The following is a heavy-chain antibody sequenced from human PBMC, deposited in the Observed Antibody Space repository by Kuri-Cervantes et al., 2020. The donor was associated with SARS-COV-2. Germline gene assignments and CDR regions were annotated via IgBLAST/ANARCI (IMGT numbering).Heavy chain of an antibody. Sequence: GESLKISCAVSGFTLGTYSMNWVRQAPGKGLEWLSYITSSSSTVYYADSVKGRFSISRDNAKNSLYLQMNSLRAEDTAVYYCARGEHYARAKIGEDGLDIWGQGTMVTVSS. V-gene: IGHV3-48*01. CDR2: ITSSSSTV. D-gene: IGHD2-2*01. CDR3: ARGEHYARAKIGEDGLDI. J-gene: IGHJ3*02. CDR1: GFTLGTYS.